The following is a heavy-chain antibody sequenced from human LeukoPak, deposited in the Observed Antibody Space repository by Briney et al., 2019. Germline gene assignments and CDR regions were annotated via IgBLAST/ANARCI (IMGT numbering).Heavy chain of an antibody. CDR2: IYYSGST. CDR1: GGSISSTSYY. D-gene: IGHD6-19*01. Sequence: SETLSLTCTVSGGSISSTSYYWGWIRQPPGKGLEWIGSIYYSGSTYYNPSLKSRVAISADRSKNQFSLKLSSVTAADTAVYYCARDGDSSGWTRSDYWGQGTLVTVSS. V-gene: IGHV4-39*07. J-gene: IGHJ4*02. CDR3: ARDGDSSGWTRSDY.